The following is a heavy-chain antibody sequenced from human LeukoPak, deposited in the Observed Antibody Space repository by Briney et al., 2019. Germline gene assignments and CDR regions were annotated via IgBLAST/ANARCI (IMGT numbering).Heavy chain of an antibody. V-gene: IGHV3-23*01. Sequence: GGSLRLSCAASGFTFSSYAMSWVRQTPRKGLEWVSAISSSGGSTYYADSVKGRFTISRDNSKNTLFLQMNSLRVEDTTPYYCAKSVAIYFYYGLDVWGQGTTVTVSS. CDR3: AKSVAIYFYYGLDV. D-gene: IGHD3-3*01. CDR1: GFTFSSYA. CDR2: ISSSGGST. J-gene: IGHJ6*02.